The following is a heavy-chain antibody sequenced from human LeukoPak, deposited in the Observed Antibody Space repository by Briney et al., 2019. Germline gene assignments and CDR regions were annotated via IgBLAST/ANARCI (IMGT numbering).Heavy chain of an antibody. V-gene: IGHV4-39*01. CDR1: GGSISSSYYY. J-gene: IGHJ5*02. Sequence: SETLSLTCTVSGGSISSSYYYWGWIRQPPGKGLEWIGSIYSSGSTYYNPSLKSRVTISVDTSKTQFSLKLTSVTAADTAVYYCAKTIRVRGDAYNWFDPWGQGTLVTVSS. CDR2: IYSSGST. D-gene: IGHD3-10*01. CDR3: AKTIRVRGDAYNWFDP.